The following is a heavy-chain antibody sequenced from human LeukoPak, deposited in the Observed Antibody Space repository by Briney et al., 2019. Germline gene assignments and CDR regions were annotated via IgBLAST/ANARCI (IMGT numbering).Heavy chain of an antibody. CDR1: GFNFINYG. V-gene: IGHV1-18*01. J-gene: IGHJ6*02. Sequence: ASEKVSGNASGFNFINYGFSWVRQAPGQGLEWMGWISAYNGVTNYAQNLQDRVTLTTDTSTNTAYMELGSLRYDDTAIYYCGRYGGGGSGWYSDRTMDVWGQGTTVIVSS. CDR2: ISAYNGVT. CDR3: GRYGGGGSGWYSDRTMDV. D-gene: IGHD6-19*01.